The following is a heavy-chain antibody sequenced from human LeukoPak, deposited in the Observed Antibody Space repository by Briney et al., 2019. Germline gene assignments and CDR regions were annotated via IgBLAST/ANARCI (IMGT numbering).Heavy chain of an antibody. CDR3: ARGEYFSDTSSYFDY. CDR1: GFTFSSYG. V-gene: IGHV3-30*03. Sequence: GGSLRLSCAASGFTFSSYGMNWVRQAPGKGLEWVAVISYDGSNKYYADSVKGRFTISRDNSKNTLFVQMSSLRAEDTAVYYCARGEYFSDTSSYFDYWGQGTLVTVSS. CDR2: ISYDGSNK. D-gene: IGHD3-22*01. J-gene: IGHJ4*02.